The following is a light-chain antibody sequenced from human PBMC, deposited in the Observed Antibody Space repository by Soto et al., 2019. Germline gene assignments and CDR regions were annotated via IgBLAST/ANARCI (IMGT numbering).Light chain of an antibody. CDR2: DVS. CDR3: CSYAGTPYV. J-gene: IGLJ1*01. Sequence: QSALTQPRSVSESPGQSVTISCTGTSSDVGGYNYVSWYQQHPGKAPKLMIYDVSKRPSGVPDRFSGSKSGNTASLTISGLRAEDEADYYCCSYAGTPYVFXTGTKVTVL. CDR1: SSDVGGYNY. V-gene: IGLV2-11*01.